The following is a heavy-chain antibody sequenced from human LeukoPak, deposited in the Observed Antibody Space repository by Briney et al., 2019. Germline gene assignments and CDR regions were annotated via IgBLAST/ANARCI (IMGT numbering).Heavy chain of an antibody. D-gene: IGHD1-26*01. Sequence: ASVKVSCKASGYTFTTFDINWVRQATGQGLEWMGWMNPNSGNTGYAQRFQGRVTMTRNTSISTAYMELSSLRSEDTAVYFCGTMGATEFDNWGQGTHVTVSS. CDR3: GTMGATEFDN. CDR1: GYTFTTFD. CDR2: MNPNSGNT. V-gene: IGHV1-8*02. J-gene: IGHJ4*02.